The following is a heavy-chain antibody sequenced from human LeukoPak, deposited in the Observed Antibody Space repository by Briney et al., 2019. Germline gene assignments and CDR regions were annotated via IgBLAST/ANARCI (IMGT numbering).Heavy chain of an antibody. CDR3: ARDWGEYSSSSVGY. V-gene: IGHV3-21*06. CDR2: ISGSGSYI. Sequence: GGSLRLSCAASGFSFSSYTMNWVRQAPGKGLEWVSSISGSGSYIYYADSVEGRITISRDNAKNSLKLEMNSLRAEDTAVYYCARDWGEYSSSSVGYWGQGTLVTVTS. CDR1: GFSFSSYT. D-gene: IGHD6-6*01. J-gene: IGHJ4*02.